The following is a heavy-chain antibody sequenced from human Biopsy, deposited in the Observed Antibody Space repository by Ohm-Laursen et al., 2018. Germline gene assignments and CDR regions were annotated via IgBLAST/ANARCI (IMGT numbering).Heavy chain of an antibody. CDR2: IYNTGST. V-gene: IGHV4-4*07. J-gene: IGHJ3*02. CDR3: ARDLPYYENSGYGAFDM. CDR1: GGFISTYY. Sequence: SDTLSLTCTVSGGFISTYYWNWIRQPAGKALEWIGRIYNTGSTNYNPSLQSRVTMSVDTSKNQFSLKMSPVTAADTAVYYCARDLPYYENSGYGAFDMWGQGTMVTVSS. D-gene: IGHD3-22*01.